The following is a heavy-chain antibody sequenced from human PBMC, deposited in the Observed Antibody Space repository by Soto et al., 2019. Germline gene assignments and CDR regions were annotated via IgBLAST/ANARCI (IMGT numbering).Heavy chain of an antibody. CDR1: SDSMNSGGYY. CDR3: ARRGGSSSRYYYYAMDV. D-gene: IGHD6-6*01. V-gene: IGHV4-31*03. J-gene: IGHJ6*02. CDR2: IYSNGDT. Sequence: LSLTCSVSSDSMNSGGYYWSWIRQHPGKGLEWIGYIYSNGDTYYNPSLKSRVTISVDTSKNQFSLNLTSVTAADTAVYYCARRGGSSSRYYYYAMDVWGQGTTVTVSS.